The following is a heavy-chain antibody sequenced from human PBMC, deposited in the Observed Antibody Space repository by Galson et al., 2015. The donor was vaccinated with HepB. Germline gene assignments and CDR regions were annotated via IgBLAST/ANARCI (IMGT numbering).Heavy chain of an antibody. V-gene: IGHV1-2*06. Sequence: SVKVSCKASGYTFTGYYMHWVRQAPGQGLEWMGRINPNSGGTNYAQKFQGRVTMTRDTSISTAYMELSRLRSDDTAVYYCARASLVGDSRYWFDPWGQGTLVTVSS. CDR3: ARASLVGDSRYWFDP. CDR1: GYTFTGYY. CDR2: INPNSGGT. J-gene: IGHJ5*02. D-gene: IGHD1-26*01.